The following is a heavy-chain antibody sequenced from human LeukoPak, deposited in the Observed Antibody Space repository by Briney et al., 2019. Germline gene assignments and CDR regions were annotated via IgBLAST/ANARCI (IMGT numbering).Heavy chain of an antibody. CDR2: VYSGGTT. D-gene: IGHD1-26*01. CDR1: GFTVSSNY. J-gene: IGHJ4*02. CDR3: AGSAHAGTYFWFDY. Sequence: GGSLRLSCAASGFTVSSNYMSWDRQAPGKGLEWVSVVYSGGTTYYADSVKGRFTIFRDNPKNTLYLQMNSLRAEDTAVYYCAGSAHAGTYFWFDYWGQGTLVTVSS. V-gene: IGHV3-53*01.